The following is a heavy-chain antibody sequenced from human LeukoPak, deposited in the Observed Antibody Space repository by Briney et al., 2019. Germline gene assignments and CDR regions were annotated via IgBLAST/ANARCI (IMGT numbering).Heavy chain of an antibody. Sequence: GGSLRLSCSASRFTFNTYAMHWVRQAPGKGLEYVSAISSNGGTTNYADSVRGRFTISRDNAKNSLYLQMNSLRAEDTAVYYCARVPEQRHWNFDYWGQGTLVTVSS. D-gene: IGHD6-25*01. CDR3: ARVPEQRHWNFDY. V-gene: IGHV3-64*04. CDR1: RFTFNTYA. J-gene: IGHJ4*02. CDR2: ISSNGGTT.